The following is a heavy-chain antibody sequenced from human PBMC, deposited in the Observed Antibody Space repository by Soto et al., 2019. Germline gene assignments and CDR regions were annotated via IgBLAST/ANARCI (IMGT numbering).Heavy chain of an antibody. CDR3: ARGITIFGVVPG. CDR1: GYTFTSYD. J-gene: IGHJ4*02. V-gene: IGHV1-8*01. CDR2: MNPNSGNT. Sequence: QVQLVQSGAEVKKPGASVKVSCKASGYTFTSYDINWVRQATGQGLQWMGWMNPNSGNTGYAHKFQGRVTMTRNTSISTAYMELSRLRSEDTAVYYCARGITIFGVVPGWGQGTLVTVSS. D-gene: IGHD3-3*01.